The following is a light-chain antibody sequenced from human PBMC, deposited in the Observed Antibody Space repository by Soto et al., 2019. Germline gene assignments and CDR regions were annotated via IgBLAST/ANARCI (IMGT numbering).Light chain of an antibody. CDR3: LVFYDDTWV. V-gene: IGLV7-43*01. CDR1: TGAVTSGYY. CDR2: STY. J-gene: IGLJ3*02. Sequence: QTVVTQEPSLTVSPGGTVTLTCASSTGAVTSGYYPQWFQQKPEQAPRALIYSTYNKHSWTPARFSGTLLGGKAALLLSGVLREGEVDYFRLVFYDDTWVFGGGTKLTVL.